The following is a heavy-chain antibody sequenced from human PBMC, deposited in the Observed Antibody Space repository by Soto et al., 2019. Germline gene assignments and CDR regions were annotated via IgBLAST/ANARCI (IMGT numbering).Heavy chain of an antibody. V-gene: IGHV3-23*01. CDR3: ANPPPTMESTIYYYYGMDV. CDR2: ISGSGGST. Sequence: ESGGGLVQPGGSLRLSCAASGFTFSNYAMTWVRQAPGKGLEWVSAISGSGGSTYYADSVKGRFTISRDNSKNTLYLQMDSLRAEDTAVYYCANPPPTMESTIYYYYGMDVWGQGTTVIVSS. D-gene: IGHD1-26*01. J-gene: IGHJ6*02. CDR1: GFTFSNYA.